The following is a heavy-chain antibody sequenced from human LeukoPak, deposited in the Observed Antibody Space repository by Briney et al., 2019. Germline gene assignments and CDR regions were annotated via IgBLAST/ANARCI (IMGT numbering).Heavy chain of an antibody. D-gene: IGHD6-6*01. V-gene: IGHV4-59*01. CDR1: GGSISSYY. CDR3: ARGGVAARPNSRYYYGMDV. Sequence: PETLSLTCTVSGGSISSYYWSWIRQPPGKGLEWIGYIYYSGSTNYNPSPKSRVTISVDTSKNQFSLKLSSVTAADTAVYYCARGGVAARPNSRYYYGMDVWGQGTTVTVSS. CDR2: IYYSGST. J-gene: IGHJ6*02.